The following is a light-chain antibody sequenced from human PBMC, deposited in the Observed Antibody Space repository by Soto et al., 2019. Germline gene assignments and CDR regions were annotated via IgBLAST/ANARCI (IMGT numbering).Light chain of an antibody. Sequence: EIVMTQSPATLSVSPGERATLSCRASQSAGTKLAWYQQKPGQAPRLLIYDTSTRATGIPVRFSGSGSGTEFNLTISSMQSEDFAVYYCQHYNNWPLLTFGGGTKVEIK. CDR2: DTS. J-gene: IGKJ4*01. V-gene: IGKV3-15*01. CDR3: QHYNNWPLLT. CDR1: QSAGTK.